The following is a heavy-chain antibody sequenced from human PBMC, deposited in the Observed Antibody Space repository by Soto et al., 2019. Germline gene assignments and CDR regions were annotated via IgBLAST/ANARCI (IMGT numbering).Heavy chain of an antibody. CDR3: ARDPPPPDY. CDR2: ISAYNGNT. V-gene: IGHV1-18*01. CDR1: GYTFASYA. J-gene: IGHJ4*02. Sequence: QVQLVQSGAEVKKPGASVKVSCKASGYTFASYAISWMRPAPGQGLEWMGWISAYNGNTTYAQNLQGRVTMTADTSTSTAYMELRSLRSDDTAVYYCARDPPPPDYWGQGTLVTVSS.